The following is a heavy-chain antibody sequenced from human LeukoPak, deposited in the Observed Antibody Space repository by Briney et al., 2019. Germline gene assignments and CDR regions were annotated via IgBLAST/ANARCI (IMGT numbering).Heavy chain of an antibody. CDR3: ARSYHYDSSGYYFHDHHYFDY. J-gene: IGHJ4*02. D-gene: IGHD3-22*01. CDR2: IIPIFGTA. CDR1: GGTFISYA. Sequence: ASVKVSCKASGGTFISYAISWVRQAPGQGLEWMGGIIPIFGTANYAQKFEGRVTITTDESTSTAYMKLSSLRSEDTAVYYCARSYHYDSSGYYFHDHHYFDYWGQGTLVAVSS. V-gene: IGHV1-69*05.